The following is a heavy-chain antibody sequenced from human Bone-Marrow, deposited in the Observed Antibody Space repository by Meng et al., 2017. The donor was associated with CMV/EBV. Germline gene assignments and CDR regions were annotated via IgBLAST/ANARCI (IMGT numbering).Heavy chain of an antibody. CDR1: GFTFSSYV. CDR2: IRYDGSNK. V-gene: IGHV3-30*02. CDR3: AKDGGGTGKGVYYYYGMDV. Sequence: GESLKISCAASGFTFSSYVMHWVRQAPGKGLEWVAFIRYDGSNKYYADSVKGRFTISRDNSKNTLYRQMNSLRAEDTAVYYCAKDGGGTGKGVYYYYGMDVWGQGTTVTVSS. J-gene: IGHJ6*02. D-gene: IGHD7-27*01.